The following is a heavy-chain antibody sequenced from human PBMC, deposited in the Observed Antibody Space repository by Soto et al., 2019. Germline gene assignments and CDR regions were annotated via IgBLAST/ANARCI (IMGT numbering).Heavy chain of an antibody. J-gene: IGHJ6*02. D-gene: IGHD1-1*01. CDR3: VRQGIGNLHGLGDV. Sequence: QVQLQQSGPGLVKPSETLSLTCSVSSGPSRSHNWGWIRQPPGRGLEWIGYVYSTGGTSYNPSLKSPVTLSADTSTNHISLTLTSVTAADTAGYYCVRQGIGNLHGLGDVWGQGTTVRVSS. CDR2: VYSTGGT. CDR1: SGPSRSHN. V-gene: IGHV4-59*08.